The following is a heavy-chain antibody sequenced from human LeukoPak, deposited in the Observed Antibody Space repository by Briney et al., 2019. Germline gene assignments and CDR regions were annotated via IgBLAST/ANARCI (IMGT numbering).Heavy chain of an antibody. J-gene: IGHJ3*02. CDR1: GXTFSSYA. CDR3: AKDSGYDSDAFDI. CDR2: ISGSGGST. Sequence: GGSLRLSCAASGXTFSSYAVSWVRQAPGKGLEWVSAISGSGGSTYHADSVKGRFTISRDNSKNTLYLQMNSLRAEDTAVYYCAKDSGYDSDAFDIWGQGTMVTVSS. D-gene: IGHD5-12*01. V-gene: IGHV3-23*01.